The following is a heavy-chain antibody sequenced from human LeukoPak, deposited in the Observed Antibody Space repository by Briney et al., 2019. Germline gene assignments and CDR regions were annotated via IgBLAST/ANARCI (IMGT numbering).Heavy chain of an antibody. V-gene: IGHV1-46*01. Sequence: ASVKVSCKASGYTFTSYYMHWVRQAPGQGLEWMGIINPSGGSTSYAQKFQGRVTMTRDTSTSTVYMALSSLRSEDTAVYYCARVGNTVTPFDYWGQGPLVTVSS. CDR2: INPSGGST. CDR3: ARVGNTVTPFDY. J-gene: IGHJ4*02. CDR1: GYTFTSYY. D-gene: IGHD4-11*01.